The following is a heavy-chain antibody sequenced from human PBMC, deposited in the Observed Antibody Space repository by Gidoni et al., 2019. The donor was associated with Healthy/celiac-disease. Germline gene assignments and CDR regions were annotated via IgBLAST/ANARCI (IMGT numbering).Heavy chain of an antibody. V-gene: IGHV3-21*01. CDR3: ASSSGYSYGYYYYYYYGIDV. J-gene: IGHJ6*02. CDR1: GFTFSSYS. D-gene: IGHD5-18*01. CDR2: ISSSSSYI. Sequence: EVQLVESGGGLVKPGGSLRLSCAASGFTFSSYSMNWVRQAPGKGLEWVSSISSSSSYISYADSVKGRFTISRDNAKNSLYLQMNSLRAEDTAVYYCASSSGYSYGYYYYYYYGIDVWGQGTTVTVSS.